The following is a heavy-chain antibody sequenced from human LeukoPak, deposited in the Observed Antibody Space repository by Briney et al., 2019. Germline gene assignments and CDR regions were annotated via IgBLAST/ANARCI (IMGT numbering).Heavy chain of an antibody. D-gene: IGHD5-18*01. CDR2: ISAYNGNT. CDR1: GYTFTSYG. Sequence: ASVKVSCKASGYTFTSYGISWVRQAPGQGLEWMGWISAYNGNTNYAQKLQGRVTMTTDTSTSTAYMELRSLRSEDTAVYYCARGIHLKEYGDFDYWGQGTLVTVSS. J-gene: IGHJ4*02. V-gene: IGHV1-18*01. CDR3: ARGIHLKEYGDFDY.